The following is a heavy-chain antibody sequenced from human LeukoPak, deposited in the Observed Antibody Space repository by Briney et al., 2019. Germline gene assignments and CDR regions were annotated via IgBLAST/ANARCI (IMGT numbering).Heavy chain of an antibody. D-gene: IGHD6-13*01. Sequence: SETLSLTCTVSGGSISSYYWSWIRQPAGKGLEWIGRIYTSGSTNYNPSLKSRVTMSVDTSKNQFSLKLSSMIAADTAVYHCARVSSSWYQDWYFDLWGRGTLVTVPS. CDR3: ARVSSSWYQDWYFDL. V-gene: IGHV4-4*07. CDR1: GGSISSYY. CDR2: IYTSGST. J-gene: IGHJ2*01.